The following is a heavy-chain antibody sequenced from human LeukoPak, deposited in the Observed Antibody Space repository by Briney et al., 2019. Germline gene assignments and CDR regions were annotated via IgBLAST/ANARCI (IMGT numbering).Heavy chain of an antibody. CDR1: GGSISSYY. V-gene: IGHV4-59*01. D-gene: IGHD6-19*01. J-gene: IGHJ4*02. Sequence: SETLSLTCTVSGGSISSYYWSWIRQPPGKGLEWIGFIYYSGSTNYNSSLKSRVTISVDKSKNQFSLRLSSVTAADTAVYYCTRGSGWYYYWGQGTLVTVSS. CDR2: IYYSGST. CDR3: TRGSGWYYY.